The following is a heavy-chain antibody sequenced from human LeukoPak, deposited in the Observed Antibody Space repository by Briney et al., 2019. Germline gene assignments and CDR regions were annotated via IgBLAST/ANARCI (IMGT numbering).Heavy chain of an antibody. CDR2: IGPTGSDR. V-gene: IGHV3-21*06. CDR1: GLTFSTSG. CDR3: ATETSGRHYDY. D-gene: IGHD6-19*01. J-gene: IGHJ4*02. Sequence: GGSLRLSCTASGLTFSTSGFNWVRQAPGKGLEWVASIGPTGSDRYHADSIKGRFTISRDNASNFLYLQMNSLRAEDTAVYYCATETSGRHYDYWGQGTLLTVSS.